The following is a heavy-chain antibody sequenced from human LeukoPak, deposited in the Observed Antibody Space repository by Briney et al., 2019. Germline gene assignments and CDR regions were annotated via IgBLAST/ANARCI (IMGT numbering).Heavy chain of an antibody. V-gene: IGHV4-59*08. Sequence: SETLSLTCTVSGGSISSYYWSWIRQPPGKGLDWIGYIYYSGSTNYNPSLKSRVTISVDTSENQFSLKLSSVTAADTAVYYCARHSARNWYYYDSSGYSDAFDIWGQGTMVTVSS. CDR3: ARHSARNWYYYDSSGYSDAFDI. J-gene: IGHJ3*02. CDR1: GGSISSYY. D-gene: IGHD3-22*01. CDR2: IYYSGST.